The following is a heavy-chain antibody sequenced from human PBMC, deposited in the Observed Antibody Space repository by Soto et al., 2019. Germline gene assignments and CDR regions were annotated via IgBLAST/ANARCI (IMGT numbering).Heavy chain of an antibody. CDR1: GLTFSSYA. CDR2: ISGSGGST. V-gene: IGHV3-23*01. CDR3: AKGTVGSHLQPHYCDF. D-gene: IGHD2-15*01. J-gene: IGHJ4*02. Sequence: QPGGSLRLSCAVSGLTFSSYAMSWVRQGPGKGLEWVSTISGSGGSTYYADSVKGRFTISRENSREKLCLQMNNMTQEEKALYYCAKGTVGSHLQPHYCDFWGQRTLVTVSS.